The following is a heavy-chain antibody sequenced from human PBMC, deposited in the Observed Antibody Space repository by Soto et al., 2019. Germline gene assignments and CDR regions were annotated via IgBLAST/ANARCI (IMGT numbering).Heavy chain of an antibody. CDR1: GYTFTSYG. CDR2: ISAYNGNK. D-gene: IGHD5-18*01. Sequence: ASVKVSCKASGYTFTSYGISWVRQAPGQGLEWMGWISAYNGNKKYAQKLQGRVTMTTDTSTSTAYMELRSLRAEDTAVYYCANRPATYSYGYYLDYWGQGTLVTVSS. J-gene: IGHJ4*02. CDR3: ANRPATYSYGYYLDY. V-gene: IGHV1-18*01.